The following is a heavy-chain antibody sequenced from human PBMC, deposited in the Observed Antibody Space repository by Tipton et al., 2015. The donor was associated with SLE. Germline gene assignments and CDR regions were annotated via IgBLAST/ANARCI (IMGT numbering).Heavy chain of an antibody. Sequence: TLSLTCAVSGGSISSSNWWSWVRQPPGKGLEWIGEINHSGSTNYNPSLKSRVTISVDTSKNQFSLKLSSVTAADTAVYYCARGTGGLFDPWGQGTLVTVSS. J-gene: IGHJ5*02. CDR3: ARGTGGLFDP. V-gene: IGHV4-4*02. CDR2: INHSGST. CDR1: GGSISSSNW. D-gene: IGHD1-14*01.